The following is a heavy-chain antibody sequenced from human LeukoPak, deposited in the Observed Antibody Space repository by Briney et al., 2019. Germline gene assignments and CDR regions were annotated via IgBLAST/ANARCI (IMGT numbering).Heavy chain of an antibody. Sequence: GGSLRLSCKASGFTFGSHAMYWVRQAPGKGLEWVAGIFGSGGSPHYADPVKGRFTISRDNSRDTVYLQINSLRAEDTAVYYCGKTTVGYSSGQKPAWPVDYWGQGTLVTVSS. CDR1: GFTFGSHA. CDR3: GKTTVGYSSGQKPAWPVDY. CDR2: IFGSGGSP. D-gene: IGHD5-18*01. J-gene: IGHJ4*02. V-gene: IGHV3-23*01.